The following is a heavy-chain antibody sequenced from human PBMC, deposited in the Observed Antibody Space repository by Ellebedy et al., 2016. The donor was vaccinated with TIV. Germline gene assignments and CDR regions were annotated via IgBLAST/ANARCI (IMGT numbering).Heavy chain of an antibody. CDR2: INPKNGGT. Sequence: AASVKVSCKASGYTFTGYYIHWVRHDPGQGLAWRGWINPKNGGTNYAQKFKGRVTMTRDTSISTAYMALSWLRSDDTAVYYCARDGACGGDCYGDNYWGQGSLVTVSS. V-gene: IGHV1-2*02. J-gene: IGHJ4*02. D-gene: IGHD2-21*02. CDR3: ARDGACGGDCYGDNY. CDR1: GYTFTGYY.